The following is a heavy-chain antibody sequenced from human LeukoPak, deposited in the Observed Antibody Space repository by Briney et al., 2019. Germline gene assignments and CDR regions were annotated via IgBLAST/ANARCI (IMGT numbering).Heavy chain of an antibody. D-gene: IGHD3-10*01. CDR1: GFPFSTYE. CDR2: ISSSGSTI. J-gene: IGHJ5*02. Sequence: PGGSLRLSCAASGFPFSTYEMSWVRQAPGKGLEWISYISSSGSTIYYADSVKGRFTISRDNAKNSLYLQMNSLRVEDTALYYCASAFYGSGSYVNWFDPWGQGTLVTVSS. V-gene: IGHV3-48*03. CDR3: ASAFYGSGSYVNWFDP.